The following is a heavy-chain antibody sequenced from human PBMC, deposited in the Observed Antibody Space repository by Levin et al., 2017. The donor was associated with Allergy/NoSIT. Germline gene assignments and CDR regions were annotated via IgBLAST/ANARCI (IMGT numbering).Heavy chain of an antibody. Sequence: GGSLRLSCAASGFTVSSNYMSWVRQAPGKGLEWVSLIYSGGSTYYADSVKGRFTISRDNSKNTLYLQVNSLRAEDTAVYYCARVPYYYDSSGYHWYFDLWGRGTLVTVSS. J-gene: IGHJ2*01. D-gene: IGHD3-22*01. V-gene: IGHV3-53*01. CDR2: IYSGGST. CDR1: GFTVSSNY. CDR3: ARVPYYYDSSGYHWYFDL.